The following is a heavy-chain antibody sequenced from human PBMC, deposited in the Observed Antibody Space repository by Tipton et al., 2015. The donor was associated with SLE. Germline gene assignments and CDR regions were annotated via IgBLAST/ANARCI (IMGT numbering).Heavy chain of an antibody. J-gene: IGHJ4*02. Sequence: SLRLSCAASGFTFRSYWMHWVRQAPGKGLIWVSRINEDGSGTTYADFVKGRFTISRDNAKNTLYLQMSNLRTEDTAVYFCARAVTGTGWDWGQGTLVTVSS. CDR3: ARAVTGTGWD. CDR2: INEDGSGT. D-gene: IGHD1-7*01. CDR1: GFTFRSYW. V-gene: IGHV3-74*01.